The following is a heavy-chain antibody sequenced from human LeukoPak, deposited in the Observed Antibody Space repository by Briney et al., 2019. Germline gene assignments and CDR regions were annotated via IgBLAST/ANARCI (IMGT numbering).Heavy chain of an antibody. J-gene: IGHJ4*02. V-gene: IGHV3-21*01. CDR3: ARAGSSSFLTDY. Sequence: GGSLRLSCAASGFTFCSYSMNWVRQAPGKGLEWVSSISSSSSYIYYADSVKGRFTISRDNAKNSLYLQMNSLRAEDTAVYYCARAGSSSFLTDYWGQGTLVTVSS. CDR2: ISSSSSYI. CDR1: GFTFCSYS. D-gene: IGHD6-6*01.